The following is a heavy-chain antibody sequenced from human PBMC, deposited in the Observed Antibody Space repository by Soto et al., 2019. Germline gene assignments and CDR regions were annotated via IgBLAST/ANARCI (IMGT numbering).Heavy chain of an antibody. CDR3: ARDVLGGRYSMDV. J-gene: IGHJ6*03. V-gene: IGHV3-64*01. CDR2: ISSNGGST. Sequence: EVQLVESGGGLVQPGGSLRLSCAASGFTFSSYAMHWVRQAPGKGLEYVSAISSNGGSTYYANSVKGRFTISRDNSKNTLYLKMGSLRADDMALSYCARDVLGGRYSMDVWGQGTTVTVSS. CDR1: GFTFSSYA. D-gene: IGHD1-26*01.